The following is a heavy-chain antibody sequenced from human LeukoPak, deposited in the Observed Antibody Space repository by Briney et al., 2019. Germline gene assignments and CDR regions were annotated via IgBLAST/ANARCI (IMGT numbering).Heavy chain of an antibody. CDR3: ARGLEALELPDAFDI. J-gene: IGHJ3*02. CDR2: MNPNSGNT. Sequence: ASVKVSCKASGYTFTSYDINWVRQATGQGLEWMGWMNPNSGNTGYAQKFQGRVTITRSTSISTAYMELSSLRSEDTAVYYCARGLEALELPDAFDIWGQGTMVTVSS. V-gene: IGHV1-8*03. D-gene: IGHD1-7*01. CDR1: GYTFTSYD.